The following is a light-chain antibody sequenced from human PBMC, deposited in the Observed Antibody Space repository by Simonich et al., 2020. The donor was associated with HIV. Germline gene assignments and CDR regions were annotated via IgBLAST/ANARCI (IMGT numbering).Light chain of an antibody. CDR1: SSDVGGYDY. J-gene: IGLJ1*01. CDR3: SSYTSSSTPYV. CDR2: EVT. V-gene: IGLV2-14*01. Sequence: QSALTQPASVSGSPGQSITISCPGPSSDVGGYDYVSWYQQHPDKAPKLMFYEVTKRPSGFPDRFSGSKSGNTASLTVSGLQAEDEADYYCSSYTSSSTPYVFGTGTKVTVL.